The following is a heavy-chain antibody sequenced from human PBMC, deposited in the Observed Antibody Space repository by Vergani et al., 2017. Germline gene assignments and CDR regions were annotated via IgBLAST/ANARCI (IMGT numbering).Heavy chain of an antibody. Sequence: QVQVVQSGAEVKKSGASVKVPCKTSGYTFSNYYMHWVRQAPGQGLEWVGIINPSGGHTNYAQKFQGRVTMNRDTSTSTVYMELSSLRSEDTAIYYCARGNYGILTGYRYWGQGTLVNVSA. V-gene: IGHV1-46*03. J-gene: IGHJ4*02. CDR2: INPSGGHT. CDR1: GYTFSNYY. D-gene: IGHD3-9*01. CDR3: ARGNYGILTGYRY.